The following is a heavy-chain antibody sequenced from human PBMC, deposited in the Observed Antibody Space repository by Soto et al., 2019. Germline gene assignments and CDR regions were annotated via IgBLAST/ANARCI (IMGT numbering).Heavy chain of an antibody. J-gene: IGHJ6*02. D-gene: IGHD3-3*01. Sequence: GGSLRLSCEASGFTFSGFDMHWVRQPTGKGLEWVSSIGTAGDTYYAVSVKGRFTISRDNAKEMVYLQMNSLRAEDTAVYYCAKVLYYDFSSYYYYGMDVWGQGTTVTVSS. CDR1: GFTFSGFD. V-gene: IGHV3-13*01. CDR2: IGTAGDT. CDR3: AKVLYYDFSSYYYYGMDV.